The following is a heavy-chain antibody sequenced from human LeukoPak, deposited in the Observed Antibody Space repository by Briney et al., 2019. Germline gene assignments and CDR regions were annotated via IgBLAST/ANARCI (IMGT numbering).Heavy chain of an antibody. CDR2: IYTSGST. CDR3: ARETTVTTRFDY. D-gene: IGHD4-17*01. J-gene: IGHJ4*02. Sequence: SQTLSLTCTVSGGSISSGSYYWSWIRQPAGKGLEWIERIYTSGSTNYNPSLKSRVTISVDTSKNQFSLKLSSVTAADTAVYYCARETTVTTRFDYWGQGTLVTVSS. CDR1: GGSISSGSYY. V-gene: IGHV4-61*02.